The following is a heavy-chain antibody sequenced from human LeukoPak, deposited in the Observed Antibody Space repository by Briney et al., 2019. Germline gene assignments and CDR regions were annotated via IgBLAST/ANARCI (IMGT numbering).Heavy chain of an antibody. V-gene: IGHV3-23*01. CDR1: GFTFSSYA. J-gene: IGHJ3*01. CDR3: AKGKVNHDGALDA. D-gene: IGHD2-21*01. Sequence: GGSLRLSCAASGFTFSSYAMSWVRQAPGKGLEWVSAISGSGISTYYADSVKGRFTISRDNSKKTLYLQMNSLRAEDTAVYYCAKGKVNHDGALDAWGQGTLVTVSS. CDR2: ISGSGIST.